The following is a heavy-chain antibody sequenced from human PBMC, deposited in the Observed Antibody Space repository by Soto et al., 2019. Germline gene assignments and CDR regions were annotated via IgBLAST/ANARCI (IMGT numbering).Heavy chain of an antibody. CDR2: ISYDGSNK. J-gene: IGHJ4*02. D-gene: IGHD6-19*01. Sequence: QVQLVESGGGVVQPGRSLRLSCAASGFTFSSYGMHWVRQAPGKGLEWVAVISYDGSNKYYADSVKGRFTISRDNSKNTLYLQMNSLSAEDTAVYYCAKDLGYSSGWYLPYFDYWGQGTLVTVSS. CDR1: GFTFSSYG. CDR3: AKDLGYSSGWYLPYFDY. V-gene: IGHV3-30*18.